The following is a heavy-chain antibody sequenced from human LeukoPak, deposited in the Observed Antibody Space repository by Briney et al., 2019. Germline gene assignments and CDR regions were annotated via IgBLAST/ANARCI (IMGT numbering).Heavy chain of an antibody. CDR2: INTDGIST. J-gene: IGHJ4*02. CDR3: ARSRTYGDYGRGLDY. Sequence: PGESLRLSCAASGFIFSSYWMHWVRQPPGKGLVYIACINTDGISTSYADSVKGRFTISRDNAKNTLYLQMNSLRAEDTAVYYCARSRTYGDYGRGLDYWGQGTLVTVSS. D-gene: IGHD4-17*01. V-gene: IGHV3-74*01. CDR1: GFIFSSYW.